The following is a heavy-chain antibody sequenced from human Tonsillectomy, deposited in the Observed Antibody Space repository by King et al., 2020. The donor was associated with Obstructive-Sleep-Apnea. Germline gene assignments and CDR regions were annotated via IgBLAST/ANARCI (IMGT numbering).Heavy chain of an antibody. V-gene: IGHV1-18*04. CDR3: ARYAIAAAGSTDYFDY. J-gene: IGHJ4*02. CDR1: GYTFTIYG. D-gene: IGHD6-13*01. CDR2: ISAYNGNT. Sequence: VQLVESGPEVKKPGASVKVSCKASGYTFTIYGITWVRQAPGQGLEWMGWISAYNGNTNYAQKLQGRVTMTTDTSTSTAYMELRSLRPDDTAVYYCARYAIAAAGSTDYFDYWGQGTLVTVSS.